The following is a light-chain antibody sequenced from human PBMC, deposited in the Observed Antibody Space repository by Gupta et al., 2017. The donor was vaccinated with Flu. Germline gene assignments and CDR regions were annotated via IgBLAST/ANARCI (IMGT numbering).Light chain of an antibody. CDR1: QSISNY. Sequence: DIQMTQSPSSLSASVGDRVTITCRASQSISNYLNWYQQKPGKAPKLLIYAASSLQSGVPSRFSGSGSGTDFTLTISSLQPEDFATYYCQQSYSTPPSCGQGTKLEIK. V-gene: IGKV1-39*01. CDR2: AAS. J-gene: IGKJ2*03. CDR3: QQSYSTPPS.